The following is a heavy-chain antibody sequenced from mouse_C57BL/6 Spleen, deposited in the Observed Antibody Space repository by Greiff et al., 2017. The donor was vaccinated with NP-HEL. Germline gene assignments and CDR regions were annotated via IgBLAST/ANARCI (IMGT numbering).Heavy chain of an antibody. CDR3: ARSRWDFHFDY. D-gene: IGHD2-3*01. V-gene: IGHV5-17*01. Sequence: EVKLMESGGGLVKPGGSLKLSCAASGFTFSDYGMHWVRQAPEKGLEWVAYISSGSSTIYYADTVKGRFTISRDNAKNTLFLQMTSLRSEDTAMYYCARSRWDFHFDYWGQGTTLTVSS. CDR2: ISSGSSTI. J-gene: IGHJ2*01. CDR1: GFTFSDYG.